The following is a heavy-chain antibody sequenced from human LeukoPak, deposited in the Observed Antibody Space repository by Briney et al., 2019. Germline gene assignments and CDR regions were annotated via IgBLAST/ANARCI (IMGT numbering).Heavy chain of an antibody. Sequence: ASVKASCKTSGYSFTDYYMHWVRQAPGQGLEWMGWIDPKSGGTSSAQKFQGRVTMTRDTSITTVYMEVSWLTSDDTAIYYCARADRLDGGPYLIGPWGQGTLVTVSS. D-gene: IGHD2-21*01. CDR2: IDPKSGGT. CDR1: GYSFTDYY. J-gene: IGHJ5*02. CDR3: ARADRLDGGPYLIGP. V-gene: IGHV1-2*02.